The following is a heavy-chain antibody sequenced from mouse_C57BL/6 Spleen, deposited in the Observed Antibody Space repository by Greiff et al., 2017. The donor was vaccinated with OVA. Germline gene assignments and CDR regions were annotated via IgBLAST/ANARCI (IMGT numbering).Heavy chain of an antibody. Sequence: QVQLQQPGAALVRPGSSVKLSCKASGYTFTSYWMHWVKQRPIQGLEWIGNIDPSDSETHYNQKFKDKATLTVDKSSSTAYMQLSSLTSEDSAVYYCARSLNWDKGQRYAMDYWGQGTSVTVSS. CDR2: IDPSDSET. V-gene: IGHV1-52*01. CDR3: ARSLNWDKGQRYAMDY. D-gene: IGHD4-1*01. J-gene: IGHJ4*01. CDR1: GYTFTSYW.